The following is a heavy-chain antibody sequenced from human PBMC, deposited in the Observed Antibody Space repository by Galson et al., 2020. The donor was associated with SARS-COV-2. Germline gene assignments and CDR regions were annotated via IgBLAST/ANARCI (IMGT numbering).Heavy chain of an antibody. J-gene: IGHJ3*02. CDR2: IPYDGGNK. CDR3: AKGRAARVVDAFDI. CDR1: GFTFSSYG. D-gene: IGHD6-6*01. V-gene: IGHV3-30*02. Sequence: GGSLRLSCAASGFTFSSYGMHWVRQVPGKGLEWVTFIPYDGGNKYYADSVKGRFTISRDNSKNTLYLQMNSLRAEDTAVYYCAKGRAARVVDAFDIWGQGTMVTVSS.